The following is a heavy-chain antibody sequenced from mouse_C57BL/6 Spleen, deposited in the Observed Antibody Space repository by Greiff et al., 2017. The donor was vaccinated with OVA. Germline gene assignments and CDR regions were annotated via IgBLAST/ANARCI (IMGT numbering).Heavy chain of an antibody. V-gene: IGHV1-80*01. CDR2: LYPGDGDT. CDR1: GYAFSSYW. CDR3: ARSGHYAMDY. Sequence: VQLQQSGAELVKPGASVKISCKASGYAFSSYWMNWVKQRPGKGLEWIGQLYPGDGDTNYNGKFKGKATLTADKSSSTAYMQLSSLTYEDSAVYFCARSGHYAMDYWGQGTSVTVSS. J-gene: IGHJ4*01.